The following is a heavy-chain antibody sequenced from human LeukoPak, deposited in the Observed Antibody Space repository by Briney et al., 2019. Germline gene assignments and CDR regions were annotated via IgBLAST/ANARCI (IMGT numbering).Heavy chain of an antibody. J-gene: IGHJ4*02. CDR1: GGSISSYY. V-gene: IGHV4-59*01. Sequence: SETLSVTCTVSGGSISSYYWSWIRQPPGKGLEWIGYIYYSGSTNYNPSLKSRVTISVDTSKNQFSLKLSSVTAADTAVYYCASLTLYYDFWSGYLPENFDYWGQGTLVTVSS. CDR2: IYYSGST. D-gene: IGHD3-3*01. CDR3: ASLTLYYDFWSGYLPENFDY.